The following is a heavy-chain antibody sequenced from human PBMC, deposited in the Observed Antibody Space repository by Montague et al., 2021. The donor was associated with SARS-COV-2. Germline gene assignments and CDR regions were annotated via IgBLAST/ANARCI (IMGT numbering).Heavy chain of an antibody. CDR2: IYYRGST. CDR3: AREGLRNWFDP. V-gene: IGHV4-59*01. Sequence: SETLSLTCTVSNGSINSYYWSWVRQPPGKRLEWIGYIYYRGSTNYNPSLESRVTMSIDTSKNQFSLKLRSVTAADTAVYFCAREGLRNWFDPWGQGTLVIVSS. CDR1: NGSINSYY. J-gene: IGHJ5*02.